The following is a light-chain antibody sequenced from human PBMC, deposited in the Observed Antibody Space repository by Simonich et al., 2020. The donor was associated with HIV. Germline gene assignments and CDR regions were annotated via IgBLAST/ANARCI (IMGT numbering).Light chain of an antibody. CDR2: WAS. Sequence: EIVMTQSPDSLAVSLCERATVNCRSSRSVLYSSNNKNYLAWYQQKPGQPPKLLIYWASTRESGVPDRFSASGSGTDFTLTISSLQAEDVAIYYCQQYYSTPPITFGQGTRLEIK. J-gene: IGKJ5*01. CDR1: RSVLYSSNNKNY. CDR3: QQYYSTPPIT. V-gene: IGKV4-1*01.